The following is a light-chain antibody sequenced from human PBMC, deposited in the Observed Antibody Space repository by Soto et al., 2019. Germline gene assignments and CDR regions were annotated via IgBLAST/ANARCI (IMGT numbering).Light chain of an antibody. CDR1: QSVSSSY. Sequence: EIVMTQSPATLSVSPGDRATLSCRASQSVSSSYLAWYQQKPGQAPRLLIFGASRRATGIPDRFSGSGSGTNFTLTISRLEPEDFAVYYCQQYGKLPRTFGQGTKVDIK. CDR3: QQYGKLPRT. V-gene: IGKV3-20*01. CDR2: GAS. J-gene: IGKJ1*01.